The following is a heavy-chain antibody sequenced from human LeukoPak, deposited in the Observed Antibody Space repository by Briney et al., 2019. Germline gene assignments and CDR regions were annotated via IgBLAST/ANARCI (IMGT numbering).Heavy chain of an antibody. Sequence: GGSLRLSCSASGFTFSSYAMHWVRQAPGKGLEYVSAISSNGGSTYYADSVKGRFTISRDNSKNTLYLQMNSLRAEDTAVYYCARDEGIAVAGLYYYYGMDVWGQGITVTVSS. J-gene: IGHJ6*02. CDR1: GFTFSSYA. CDR2: ISSNGGST. CDR3: ARDEGIAVAGLYYYYGMDV. V-gene: IGHV3-64*04. D-gene: IGHD6-19*01.